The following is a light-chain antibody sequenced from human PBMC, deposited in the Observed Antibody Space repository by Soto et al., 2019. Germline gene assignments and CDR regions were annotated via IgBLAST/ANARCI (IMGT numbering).Light chain of an antibody. CDR2: ANI. V-gene: IGLV1-40*01. CDR3: QSYDSSPSGYV. Sequence: QSVLPQPPSVSGAPGQRVTISCTGSSSNIGAGYDVHWYQQLPATAPKLLIYANINRPAGVPDRFSGSKSGTSASLAITGLQAEDEADYYCQSYDSSPSGYVFGTGTRSPS. CDR1: SSNIGAGYD. J-gene: IGLJ1*01.